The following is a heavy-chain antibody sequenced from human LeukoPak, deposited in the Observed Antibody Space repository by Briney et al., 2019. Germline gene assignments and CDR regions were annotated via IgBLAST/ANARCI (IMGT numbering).Heavy chain of an antibody. CDR3: ARNSGSYRYYGMDV. CDR2: ISAYNGNT. Sequence: GASVKVSCKASGYTFTSYGIGWVRQAPGQGLEWMGWISAYNGNTNYAQKLQGRVTMTTDTSTSTAYMELRSLRSDDTAVYYCARNSGSYRYYGMDVWGQGTTVTVSS. CDR1: GYTFTSYG. J-gene: IGHJ6*02. D-gene: IGHD1-26*01. V-gene: IGHV1-18*01.